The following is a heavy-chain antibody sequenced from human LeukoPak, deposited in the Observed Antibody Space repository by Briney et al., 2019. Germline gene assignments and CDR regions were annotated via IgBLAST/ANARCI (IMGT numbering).Heavy chain of an antibody. V-gene: IGHV3-7*01. J-gene: IGHJ4*02. CDR1: GFTFSSYW. Sequence: PGGSLRLSCAASGFTFSSYWMSWVRQAPGKGLEWAANIKQDGSEKYYVDSVKGRFTISRDNAKNSLYLQMNSLRAEDTAVYYCARGRGNYPFGYWGQGTLVTVSS. CDR2: IKQDGSEK. CDR3: ARGRGNYPFGY. D-gene: IGHD1-7*01.